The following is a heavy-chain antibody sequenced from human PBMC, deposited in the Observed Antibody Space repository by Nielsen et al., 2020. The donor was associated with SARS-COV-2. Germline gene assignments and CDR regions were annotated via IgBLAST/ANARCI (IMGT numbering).Heavy chain of an antibody. J-gene: IGHJ6*03. V-gene: IGHV5-10-1*01. CDR2: IDPTDSHT. CDR3: ARYASEYYYYYYMDV. CDR1: GFSFTNYW. D-gene: IGHD2-2*01. Sequence: GESLKISCKASGFSFTNYWISWVRQMPGKGLEWMGNIDPTDSHTNYSPSFQGHVTISADKSITTAYLQWSSLEASDSAMYYCARYASEYYYYYYMDVWGTGTTVTVPS.